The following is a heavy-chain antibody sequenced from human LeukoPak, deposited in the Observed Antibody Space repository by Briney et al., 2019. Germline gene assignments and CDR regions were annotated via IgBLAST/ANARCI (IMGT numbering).Heavy chain of an antibody. CDR1: GFTFGSYA. CDR2: INGSGGST. CDR3: AKDEYYDILTGYYTLDY. Sequence: AGGSLRLSCAASGFTFGSYAMSWVRQAPGKGLEWVSDINGSGGSTYYTDSVKGRFTISRDNSKNTLYLQMNSLRAEDTAIYYCAKDEYYDILTGYYTLDYWGQGTLVTVSS. V-gene: IGHV3-23*01. D-gene: IGHD3-9*01. J-gene: IGHJ4*02.